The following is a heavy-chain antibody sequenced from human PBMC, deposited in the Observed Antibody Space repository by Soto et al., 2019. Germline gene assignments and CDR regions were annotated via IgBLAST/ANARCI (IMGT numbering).Heavy chain of an antibody. CDR3: VKDQPGGSSPLSY. Sequence: PGGSLRLSCSASGFTFSSYAMHWVRQAPGKGLEYVSAISSNGGSTYYADSVKGRFTISRDNSKNTLYLQMSSLRAEDTAVYYCVKDQPGGSSPLSYRGRGTLVTVSS. J-gene: IGHJ4*02. CDR1: GFTFSSYA. D-gene: IGHD6-13*01. V-gene: IGHV3-64D*06. CDR2: ISSNGGST.